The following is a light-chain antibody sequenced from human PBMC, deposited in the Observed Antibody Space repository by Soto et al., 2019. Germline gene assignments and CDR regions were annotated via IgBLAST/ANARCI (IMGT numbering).Light chain of an antibody. J-gene: IGKJ2*01. V-gene: IGKV1-9*01. Sequence: DIQLTQSPSFLSASVGDRVTITCRASQGISRYLAWYQQEPGKAPKLLIYVASTLQSGVPSKFSGSGSWKEFPLPISSLQPEDFATYYCQQLNSYPYTFGQGTKLEIK. CDR1: QGISRY. CDR3: QQLNSYPYT. CDR2: VAS.